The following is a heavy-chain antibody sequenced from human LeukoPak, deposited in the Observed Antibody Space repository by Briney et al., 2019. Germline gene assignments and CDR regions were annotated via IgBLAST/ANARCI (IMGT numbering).Heavy chain of an antibody. CDR2: INPNGGDT. Sequence: ASVKVSCKAAGYNFPAYFIHWVRQAPGQGLEWMGRINPNGGDTKYAQKFQGRVTMAGDTSISTAYMELSSLISDDTAVYYCARVGFTTSWSNFDYRGQGTLVTVSS. CDR1: GYNFPAYF. V-gene: IGHV1-2*06. CDR3: ARVGFTTSWSNFDY. J-gene: IGHJ4*02. D-gene: IGHD2-2*01.